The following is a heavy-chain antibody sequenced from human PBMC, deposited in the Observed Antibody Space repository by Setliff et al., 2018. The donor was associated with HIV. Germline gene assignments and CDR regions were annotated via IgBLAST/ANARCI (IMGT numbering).Heavy chain of an antibody. J-gene: IGHJ4*02. Sequence: ASVKVSCKTSGYAFSDYSIHWVRQAPGQGLERVGRINPDSHGTNYAQTFQGRATMTRDTSANTAYMELSRLRSDDTAVFYCARDVKGIATTGKYYFDYWGQGTLVTVSS. CDR3: ARDVKGIATTGKYYFDY. CDR2: INPDSHGT. CDR1: GYAFSDYS. D-gene: IGHD6-13*01. V-gene: IGHV1-2*06.